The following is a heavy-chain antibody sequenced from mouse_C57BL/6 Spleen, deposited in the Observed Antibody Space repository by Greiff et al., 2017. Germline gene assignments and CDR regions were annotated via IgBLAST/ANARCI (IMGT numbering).Heavy chain of an antibody. Sequence: VQLQESGPALVKPGASVKISCQASGYAFSSSWMNWVLQRPGKGLEWIGRNCPGDGDTNYNGKFKGKATLTADKSYSTAYMQLSSLTSENSAVYFCERWYQGRDYFDNWGAGTTRTVSS. V-gene: IGHV1-82*01. CDR2: NCPGDGDT. CDR3: ERWYQGRDYFDN. J-gene: IGHJ1*01. CDR1: GYAFSSSW. D-gene: IGHD1-1*01.